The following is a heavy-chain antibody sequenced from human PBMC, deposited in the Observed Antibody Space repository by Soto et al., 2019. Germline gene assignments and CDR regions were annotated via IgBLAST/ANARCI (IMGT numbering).Heavy chain of an antibody. V-gene: IGHV3-74*01. CDR1: GFTFGNYW. D-gene: IGHD1-1*01. CDR2: ISDYGRI. Sequence: EVQLVESGGGLVQPGGSLRLSCAASGFTFGNYWMHWVRQAPGKGLVWVSRISDYGRINYADSVKDRFIISRDDARSELYLQLNDLRVEDTATYYCARGGLEPFGQWGQGALVTVSS. CDR3: ARGGLEPFGQ. J-gene: IGHJ4*02.